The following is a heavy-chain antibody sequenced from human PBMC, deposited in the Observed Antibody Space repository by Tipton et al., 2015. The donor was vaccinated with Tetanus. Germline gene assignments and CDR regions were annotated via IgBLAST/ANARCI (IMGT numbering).Heavy chain of an antibody. D-gene: IGHD5-18*01. J-gene: IGHJ4*02. V-gene: IGHV4-30-4*01. Sequence: TLSLTCSVSGGSISRGDYYWSWIRQPPGKGLEWIGNIYYSGSTYYNPSLKSRVTISEDTSKNQFSLKLTSVTAADTAVYYCVRGRGLGAYSYGFEYWGQGALVTVSS. CDR1: GGSISRGDYY. CDR3: VRGRGLGAYSYGFEY. CDR2: IYYSGST.